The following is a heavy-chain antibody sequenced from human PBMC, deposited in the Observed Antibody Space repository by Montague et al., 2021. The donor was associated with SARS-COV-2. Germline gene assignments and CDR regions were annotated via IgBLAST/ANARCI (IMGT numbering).Heavy chain of an antibody. J-gene: IGHJ4*02. CDR1: GVSVTDYY. Sequence: SETLSLTCTVSGVSVTDYYWSWIRQPPGKGLEWVGDVFYNKSTNFNPSLKSRVAISVDTSKNQFSLRLTSVTAADTAFYFCERHPHYDGLNGPPDFWGQGTLVTVSS. CDR3: ERHPHYDGLNGPPDF. V-gene: IGHV4-59*08. D-gene: IGHD3-9*01. CDR2: VFYNKST.